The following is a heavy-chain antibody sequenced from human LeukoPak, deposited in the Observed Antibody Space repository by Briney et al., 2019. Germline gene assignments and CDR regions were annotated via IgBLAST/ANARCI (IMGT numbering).Heavy chain of an antibody. CDR3: ATNRVGTYDRPFDI. D-gene: IGHD1-26*01. CDR1: GGSINSHY. V-gene: IGHV4-59*08. J-gene: IGHJ3*02. CDR2: IHYTGTT. Sequence: PSETLSLTCIVSGGSINSHYWSWLRQPPGKGLEWIGDIHYTGTTKYNPSVKSRVTISIDTSKNQFSLELSSVTATDTAVYFCATNRVGTYDRPFDIWGQGTMVTVSS.